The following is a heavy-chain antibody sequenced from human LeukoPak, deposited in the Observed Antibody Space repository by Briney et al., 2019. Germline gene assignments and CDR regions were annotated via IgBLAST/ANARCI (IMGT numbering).Heavy chain of an antibody. CDR2: ISTSGTTT. CDR1: GFTFSDYA. CDR3: ARHYSGDEDFDY. D-gene: IGHD5-12*01. Sequence: GGCLRLSCAASGFTFSDYAMNWVRQAPGKGLEWVSYISTSGTTTHYADSVKGRFTISRDDAKNSLYLQMNSLRTEDTAVYFCARHYSGDEDFDYWGQGTLVTVSS. V-gene: IGHV3-48*03. J-gene: IGHJ4*02.